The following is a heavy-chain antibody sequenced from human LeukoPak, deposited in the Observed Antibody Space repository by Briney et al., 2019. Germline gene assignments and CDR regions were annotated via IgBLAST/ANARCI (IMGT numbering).Heavy chain of an antibody. CDR3: ARGIYSYGYGDYYYYMDV. Sequence: PSETLSLTCTVSGGSISNYYWSWIRQPPGKELEWIGYIYYSGSTNYNPSLKSRVTISVDTSKNQFSLKLSSVTAADTAVYYCARGIYSYGYGDYYYYMDVWGKGTTVTISS. CDR2: IYYSGST. D-gene: IGHD5-18*01. CDR1: GGSISNYY. J-gene: IGHJ6*03. V-gene: IGHV4-59*01.